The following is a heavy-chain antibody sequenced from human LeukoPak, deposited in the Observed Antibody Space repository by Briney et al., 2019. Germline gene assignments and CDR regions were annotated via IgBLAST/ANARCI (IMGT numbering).Heavy chain of an antibody. D-gene: IGHD4-23*01. J-gene: IGHJ4*02. V-gene: IGHV4-39*07. CDR3: AEDSDLRRYYI. CDR2: IYSSGST. CDR1: GASINRNNHY. Sequence: SETLSLTCSVSGASINRNNHYWGWIRQPPGKGLEWIGTIYSSGSTYYNPSLKSQVTISMDTSKNQFSLTLISVTAADTAVYYCAEDSDLRRYYIWGQGTLVTVSS.